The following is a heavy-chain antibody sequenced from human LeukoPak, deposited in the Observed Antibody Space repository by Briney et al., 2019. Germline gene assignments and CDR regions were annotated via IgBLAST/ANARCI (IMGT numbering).Heavy chain of an antibody. CDR1: GGSISSGGYS. V-gene: IGHV4-30-2*01. CDR2: IYHSGST. D-gene: IGHD4-17*01. Sequence: PSETLSLTCAVSGGSISSGGYSWSWIRQPPGKGLEWIGYIYHSGSTYYNPSLKSRVTISVDRSKNQFSLKLSSVTAADTAVYYCARFRTDYGDSYSADSWGQGTPVTVSS. J-gene: IGHJ4*02. CDR3: ARFRTDYGDSYSADS.